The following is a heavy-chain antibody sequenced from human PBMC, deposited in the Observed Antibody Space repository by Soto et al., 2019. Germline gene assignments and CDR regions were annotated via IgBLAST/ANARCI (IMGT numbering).Heavy chain of an antibody. CDR1: GFIFSAYG. J-gene: IGHJ4*02. D-gene: IGHD3-22*01. CDR3: AKDTYYHDTTGYYVFDY. V-gene: IGHV3-30*18. CDR2: ISYDGNNE. Sequence: PGGFLRLSCAASGFIFSAYGIHWVRQAPGKGLEWVAVISYDGNNEHYADSVKGRFTISRDNSKDTLFLQMSSLGAEGTAVYYCAKDTYYHDTTGYYVFDYWGQGTLVTVSS.